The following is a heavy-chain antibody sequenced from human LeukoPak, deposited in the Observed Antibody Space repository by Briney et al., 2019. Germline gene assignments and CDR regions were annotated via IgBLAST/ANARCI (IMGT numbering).Heavy chain of an antibody. Sequence: ASVTVSCKASGYTFTDYPIHWVRQAPGQRLEWMGWINGVNGNTKYSQELQGRVTITRDTSANTAYMEVSRLRSEDMAVYYCARSGELSALIGAFDIWGQGTMVTVSS. CDR2: INGVNGNT. J-gene: IGHJ3*02. D-gene: IGHD3-16*02. CDR1: GYTFTDYP. CDR3: ARSGELSALIGAFDI. V-gene: IGHV1-3*03.